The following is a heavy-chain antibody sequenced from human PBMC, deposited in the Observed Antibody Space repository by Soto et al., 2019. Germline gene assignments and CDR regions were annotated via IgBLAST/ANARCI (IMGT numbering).Heavy chain of an antibody. J-gene: IGHJ3*02. CDR3: ERESYNWNYEFVFVI. V-gene: IGHV3-48*01. CDR1: GFTFSSYS. CDR2: ISSSGSTI. D-gene: IGHD1-7*01. Sequence: GGSLRLSCAASGFTFSSYSMNWVRQAPGKGLEWVSYISSSGSTIYYADSVKGRLTISRDNAKNSMYLQMNSLRAEGTAVYFCERESYNWNYEFVFVIGGQGKMAPV.